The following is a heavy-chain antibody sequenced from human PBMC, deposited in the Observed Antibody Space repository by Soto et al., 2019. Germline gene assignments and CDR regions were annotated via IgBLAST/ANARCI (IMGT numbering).Heavy chain of an antibody. CDR2: IYYSGST. Sequence: SETLSLTCAVSGGSINSAYYWGWIRQPPGKGLEWIGSIYYSGSTSYNPSLKSRVTISVDKSKNQFSLKLSSVTAADTAVYYCARAFDYYDSSGYRFDPWGQGTLVTVSS. CDR1: GGSINSAYY. V-gene: IGHV4-39*07. J-gene: IGHJ5*02. D-gene: IGHD3-22*01. CDR3: ARAFDYYDSSGYRFDP.